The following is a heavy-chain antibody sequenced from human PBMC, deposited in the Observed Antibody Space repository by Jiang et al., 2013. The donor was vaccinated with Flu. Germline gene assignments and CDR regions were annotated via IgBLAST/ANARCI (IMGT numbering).Heavy chain of an antibody. Sequence: GYSFTSYWIGWVRQMPGKGLEWMGIIYPGDSDTRYSPSFQGQVTISADKSISTAYLQWSSLKASDTAMYYCARSIFGVVHWFDPWGQGTLVTVSS. CDR2: IYPGDSDT. V-gene: IGHV5-51*01. CDR3: ARSIFGVVHWFDP. D-gene: IGHD3-3*01. CDR1: GYSFTSYW. J-gene: IGHJ5*02.